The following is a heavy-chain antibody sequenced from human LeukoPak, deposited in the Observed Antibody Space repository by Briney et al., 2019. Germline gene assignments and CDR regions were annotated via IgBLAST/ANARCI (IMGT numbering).Heavy chain of an antibody. D-gene: IGHD1-26*01. Sequence: GGSLRLSCAASGFTFSTSAMHWVRQAPGKGLEWVAFIRYDGSNKYYADSMKGRFTISRDNAKNSLYLQMNSLRVEDTAVYYCASRIVGTPDYFDFWGHGTLVTVSS. V-gene: IGHV3-30*02. CDR3: ASRIVGTPDYFDF. J-gene: IGHJ4*01. CDR1: GFTFSTSA. CDR2: IRYDGSNK.